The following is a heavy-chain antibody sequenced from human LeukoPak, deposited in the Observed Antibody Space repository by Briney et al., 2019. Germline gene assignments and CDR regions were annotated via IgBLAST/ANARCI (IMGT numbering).Heavy chain of an antibody. J-gene: IGHJ4*02. V-gene: IGHV3-21*01. Sequence: GGSLRLSCAASGFTFSIYSMNWVRQAPGKGLEWVSSISSSSNYINHADSVKGRFTISRDNAKNSLYLQMNSLRAEDTAVYYCARELVAVSDTVRDFWGQGTLVTVSS. CDR3: ARELVAVSDTVRDF. CDR1: GFTFSIYS. CDR2: ISSSSNYI. D-gene: IGHD6-19*01.